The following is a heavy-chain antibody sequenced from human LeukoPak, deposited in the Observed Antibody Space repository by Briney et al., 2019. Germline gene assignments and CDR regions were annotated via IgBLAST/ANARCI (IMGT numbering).Heavy chain of an antibody. Sequence: GGSLRLSCAASGFTFSSYAMSWVRQATGKGLEWVSAISGSGGSTYYADSVKGRFNISRDNSKNTLYLQMNSLRAEDTAVYYCAKVRRSSSSGPFDYWGQGTLVTVSS. V-gene: IGHV3-23*01. J-gene: IGHJ4*02. D-gene: IGHD6-6*01. CDR3: AKVRRSSSSGPFDY. CDR2: ISGSGGST. CDR1: GFTFSSYA.